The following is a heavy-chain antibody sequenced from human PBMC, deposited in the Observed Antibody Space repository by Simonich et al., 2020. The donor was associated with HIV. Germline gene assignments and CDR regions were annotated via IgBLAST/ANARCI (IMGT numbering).Heavy chain of an antibody. Sequence: EVQLLESGGGLVQPGGSLRLSCAGSGFTFSNYAMNWVRQAPGKGLEWVSGIGIRDTTYYADSVMGRFIISRDNSKNTLYLQMDSLRAGDTALYYCAREGYSYGPDYFDYWGQGTLVTVSS. CDR3: AREGYSYGPDYFDY. CDR1: GFTFSNYA. J-gene: IGHJ4*02. CDR2: IGIRDTT. V-gene: IGHV3-23*01. D-gene: IGHD5-18*01.